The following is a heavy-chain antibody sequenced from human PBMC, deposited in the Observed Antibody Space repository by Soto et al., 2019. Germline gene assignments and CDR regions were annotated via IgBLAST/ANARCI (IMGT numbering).Heavy chain of an antibody. CDR2: IIPVSGAA. CDR3: TALGCRSTSCTLDY. Sequence: SVKVSCKASGGTFGSYAFSWVRQAPGQGLEWMGGIIPVSGAAHYAQKFQGRVTITADESTSTAYMELSSLSSQDTAVYCATALGCRSTSCTLDYWGQGTRVTVSS. CDR1: GGTFGSYA. D-gene: IGHD2-2*01. V-gene: IGHV1-69*13. J-gene: IGHJ4*02.